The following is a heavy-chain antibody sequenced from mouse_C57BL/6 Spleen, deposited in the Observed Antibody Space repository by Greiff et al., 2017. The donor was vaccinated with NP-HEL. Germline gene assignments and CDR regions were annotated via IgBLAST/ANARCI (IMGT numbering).Heavy chain of an antibody. CDR3: ARSGGLPYYYAMDY. V-gene: IGHV1-4*01. D-gene: IGHD2-4*01. CDR1: GYTFTSYT. J-gene: IGHJ4*01. Sequence: QVQLQQSGAELARPGASVKMSCKASGYTFTSYTMHWVKQRPGQGLEWIGYINPSSGYTKYNQKFKDKATLTADKSSSTAYMQLSSLTSEDSAVYYCARSGGLPYYYAMDYWGQGTSVTVSS. CDR2: INPSSGYT.